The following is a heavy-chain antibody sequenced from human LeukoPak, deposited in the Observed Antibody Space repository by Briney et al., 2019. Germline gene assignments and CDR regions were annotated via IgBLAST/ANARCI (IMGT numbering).Heavy chain of an antibody. V-gene: IGHV3-53*04. D-gene: IGHD5-12*01. CDR3: ARGLGIVATGVDY. CDR1: GFTVSSNY. J-gene: IGHJ4*02. Sequence: GGSLRLSCAVSGFTVSSNYMSWVRQVPGKGLEWVSILYDSGEAYYADSVKGRFTISRHTYENTLYLQLNSLRPEDTAIYYCARGLGIVATGVDYWGQGTLVTVSS. CDR2: LYDSGEA.